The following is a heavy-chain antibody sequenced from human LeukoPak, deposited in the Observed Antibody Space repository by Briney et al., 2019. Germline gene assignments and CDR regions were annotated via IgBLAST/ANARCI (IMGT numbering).Heavy chain of an antibody. CDR3: ARQVYYYDRSGYYYVDFFDF. D-gene: IGHD3-22*01. CDR1: GGSISSNSHY. Sequence: SETLSLTCSVSGGSISSNSHYWGWIRQPPGKGLEWIGSIYYSGSTYYNSSLKSRVTISVDTSKNQFSLKLTSATAAGTAVYYCARQVYYYDRSGYYYVDFFDFWGQGTLVTVSS. J-gene: IGHJ4*02. CDR2: IYYSGST. V-gene: IGHV4-39*01.